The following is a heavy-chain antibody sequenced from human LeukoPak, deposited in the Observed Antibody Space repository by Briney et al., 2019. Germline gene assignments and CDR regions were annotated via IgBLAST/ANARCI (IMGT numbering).Heavy chain of an antibody. D-gene: IGHD5-18*01. CDR3: ARSNTAMSDYYYGMDV. CDR2: IYPGDSDT. V-gene: IGHV5-51*01. Sequence: GESLKISCKGSGYSFTSYWIGWVRQMPGKGLEWMGIIYPGDSDTRYSPSSQGQVTISADKSISTAYLQWSSLKASDTAMYYCARSNTAMSDYYYGMDVWGQGTTVTVSS. J-gene: IGHJ6*02. CDR1: GYSFTSYW.